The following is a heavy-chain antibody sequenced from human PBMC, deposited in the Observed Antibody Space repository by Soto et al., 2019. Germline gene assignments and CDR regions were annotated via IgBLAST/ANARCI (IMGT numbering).Heavy chain of an antibody. Sequence: PSETLSLTCTVSGGSISSSSYYWSWIRQPPGKGLEWIGYIYYSGSTNYNPSLKSRVTISVDTSKNQFSLKLSSVTAADTAVYYCARGGDPVGYFDYWGQGTLVTVSS. V-gene: IGHV4-61*01. CDR1: GGSISSSSYY. D-gene: IGHD1-26*01. CDR2: IYYSGST. CDR3: ARGGDPVGYFDY. J-gene: IGHJ4*02.